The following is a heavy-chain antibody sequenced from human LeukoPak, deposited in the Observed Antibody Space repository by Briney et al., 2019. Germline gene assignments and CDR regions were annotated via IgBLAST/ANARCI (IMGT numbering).Heavy chain of an antibody. D-gene: IGHD5-12*01. J-gene: IGHJ4*02. Sequence: SETLSLTCAVYGGSFSGYYWSWIRQPPGKGLEWIGETNHSGSTNYNPSLKSRVTISVDTSKNQFSLKLSSVTAADTAVYYCARGDYDSSQESIIYYFDYWGQGTLVTVSS. CDR3: ARGDYDSSQESIIYYFDY. V-gene: IGHV4-34*01. CDR2: TNHSGST. CDR1: GGSFSGYY.